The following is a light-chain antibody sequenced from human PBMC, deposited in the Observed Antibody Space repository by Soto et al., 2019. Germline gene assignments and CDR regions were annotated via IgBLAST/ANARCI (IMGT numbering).Light chain of an antibody. V-gene: IGKV1-39*01. J-gene: IGKJ3*01. CDR1: QSISTY. CDR3: QQSYSTPRIT. CDR2: GAS. Sequence: DIQMTQSPSSLSASVGDRVTITCRASQSISTYLTWYQQKPRKAPKLLIYGASRLQSGVPSRFSGSGSGTKFTLTIGNLQPEDFASYYCQQSYSTPRITFGPGTTVDIK.